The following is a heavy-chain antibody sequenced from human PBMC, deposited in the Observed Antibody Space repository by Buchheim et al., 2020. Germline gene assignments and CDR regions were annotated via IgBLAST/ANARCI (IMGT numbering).Heavy chain of an antibody. J-gene: IGHJ4*02. CDR2: ISVSGGSP. CDR3: AKTPFPYCSGGSCYADY. D-gene: IGHD2-15*01. Sequence: EVQLLESGGGLVQPGGSLRLSCAASGFTFSSYAMSWVRQAPGKGLEWVSGISVSGGSPYYADSVKGRFTISRDNSKNTLYLQMNSLRAEDTAVYYCAKTPFPYCSGGSCYADYWGQGTL. V-gene: IGHV3-23*01. CDR1: GFTFSSYA.